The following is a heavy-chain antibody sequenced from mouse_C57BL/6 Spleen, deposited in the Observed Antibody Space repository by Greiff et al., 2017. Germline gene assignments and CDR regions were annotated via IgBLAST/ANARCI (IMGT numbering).Heavy chain of an antibody. CDR2: ISSGGSYT. J-gene: IGHJ2*01. Sequence: EVKVVESGGDLVKPGGSLKLSCAASGFTFSSYGLSWVRQTPDKRLELVATISSGGSYTYYPDSVKGRFTISRDNAKNTLYLQMSSLKSEDTDMYDCAILYYGSCYYFDEWGQGPTLTVSS. D-gene: IGHD2-1*01. V-gene: IGHV5-6*01. CDR3: AILYYGSCYYFDE. CDR1: GFTFSSYG.